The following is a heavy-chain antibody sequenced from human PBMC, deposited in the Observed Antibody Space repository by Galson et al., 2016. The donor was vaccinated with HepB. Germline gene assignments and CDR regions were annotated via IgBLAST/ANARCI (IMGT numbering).Heavy chain of an antibody. CDR2: IKQDGTEK. Sequence: SLRLSCAASGFTFSNYWMNWVRQAPGKGLEWVANIKQDGTEKYYVDSVKGRFSVSRDNAKKSLFLQMNTLRAEDTAVYYCARDLAAHSYHYGMDVRGQGTTVIVSS. J-gene: IGHJ6*02. CDR1: GFTFSNYW. V-gene: IGHV3-7*04. D-gene: IGHD6-19*01. CDR3: ARDLAAHSYHYGMDV.